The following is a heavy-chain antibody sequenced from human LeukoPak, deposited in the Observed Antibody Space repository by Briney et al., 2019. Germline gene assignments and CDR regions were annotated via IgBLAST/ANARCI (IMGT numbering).Heavy chain of an antibody. CDR2: LAHDGGDR. CDR1: GLTFSNYA. CDR3: ARADPVVPTKYYGIDV. D-gene: IGHD1-26*01. J-gene: IGHJ6*02. V-gene: IGHV3-30*04. Sequence: PGGSLRLSCAASGLTFSNYAMHWVRQAPGKGLEWVAVLAHDGGDRYFADSVKGRFTISRDNSKNTLYLQLNSLRAEDTAVYYCARADPVVPTKYYGIDVWGQGTTVTVSS.